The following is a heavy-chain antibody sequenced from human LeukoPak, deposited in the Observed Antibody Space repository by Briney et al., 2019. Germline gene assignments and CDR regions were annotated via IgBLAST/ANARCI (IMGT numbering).Heavy chain of an antibody. CDR2: IYYSGST. V-gene: IGHV4-38-2*02. D-gene: IGHD3-10*01. J-gene: IGHJ3*02. Sequence: SETLSLTCTVSGYSISSGYYWGWIRQPPGKGLEWIGSIYYSGSTYYNPSLKSRVTISVDTSKNQFSLKLSSVTAADTAVYYCARWVWFGDDGAFDIWGQGTMVTVSS. CDR3: ARWVWFGDDGAFDI. CDR1: GYSISSGYY.